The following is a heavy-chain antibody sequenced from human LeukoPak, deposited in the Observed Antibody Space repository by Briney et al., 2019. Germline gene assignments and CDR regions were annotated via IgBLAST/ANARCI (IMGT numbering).Heavy chain of an antibody. CDR1: GFTFSSYW. V-gene: IGHV3-74*01. J-gene: IGHJ6*03. CDR3: ARVRYSSSWYATYYYYYYMDV. D-gene: IGHD6-13*01. CDR2: INTDGSST. Sequence: GGSLRLSCAASGFTFSSYWVHWVRQAPGKGLVWVSRINTDGSSTSYADSVKGRFTISRDNAKNTLYLQMNSLRAEDTAVYYCARVRYSSSWYATYYYYYYMDVWGKGTTVTVSS.